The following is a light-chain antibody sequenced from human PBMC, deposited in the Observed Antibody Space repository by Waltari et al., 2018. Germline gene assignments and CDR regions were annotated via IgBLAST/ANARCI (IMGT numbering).Light chain of an antibody. CDR2: EVS. CDR1: SSDVGSYNL. V-gene: IGLV2-23*02. CDR3: CSYAGSSTSWV. Sequence: QSALTQPASVSGSPGQSITISCPGTSSDVGSYNLFSWYQQHPGKAPKLMIYEVSKRPSGVSNRFSGSKSGNTASLTISGLQAEDEADYYCCSYAGSSTSWVFGGGTKLTVL. J-gene: IGLJ3*02.